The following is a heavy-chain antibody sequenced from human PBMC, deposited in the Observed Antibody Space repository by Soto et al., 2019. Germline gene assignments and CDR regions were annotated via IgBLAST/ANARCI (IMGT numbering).Heavy chain of an antibody. CDR2: ISGTGRST. CDR3: AKAPRTITMWDYYFAS. Sequence: GGSLRLSCAASGFTFTSYALSWVRQAPGKGLEWVSVISGTGRSTYYAESVKGRFTISRDNSMNTLYLQMNSLRAEDTAVYYCAKAPRTITMWDYYFASWGKGTPVPFPS. CDR1: GFTFTSYA. J-gene: IGHJ4*02. D-gene: IGHD4-4*01. V-gene: IGHV3-23*01.